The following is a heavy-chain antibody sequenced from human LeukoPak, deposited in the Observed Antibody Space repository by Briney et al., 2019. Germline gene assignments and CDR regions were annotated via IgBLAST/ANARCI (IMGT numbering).Heavy chain of an antibody. D-gene: IGHD6-6*01. Sequence: GRSLRLSCAASGFTFSSYAMHWVRQAPGKGLEWVAVISYDGSNKYYADSVKGRFTISRDNSKNTLYLQMNSLRAEDTAVYYCARAISGSSPIDYWGQGTLVTVSS. CDR1: GFTFSSYA. CDR2: ISYDGSNK. CDR3: ARAISGSSPIDY. V-gene: IGHV3-30*14. J-gene: IGHJ4*02.